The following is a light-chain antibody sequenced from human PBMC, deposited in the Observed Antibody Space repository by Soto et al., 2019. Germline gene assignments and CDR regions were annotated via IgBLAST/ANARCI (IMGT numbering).Light chain of an antibody. CDR2: DAS. CDR3: QQFNSYPLT. Sequence: AIQXXQSPSSXXASVGDRVTXXXXASQGXXXALAWYQQKPGKAPKLLIYDASSLESGVPSRFSGSGSGTDFTLTISSLQPEDFATYYCQQFNSYPLTFGGGTKVEIK. V-gene: IGKV1-13*02. CDR1: QGXXXA. J-gene: IGKJ4*01.